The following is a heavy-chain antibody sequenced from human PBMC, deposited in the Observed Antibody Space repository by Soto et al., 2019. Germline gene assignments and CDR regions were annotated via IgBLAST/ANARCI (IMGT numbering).Heavy chain of an antibody. Sequence: EVKLVESGGGLVQPGGSLRLSCAVSGFTLSDYYIDWVRQAPGKGLEWLARSRDKANSFSTDYAASVKGRLSISRDDSESSVFLQMNSLRTEDTALYYCARTKSYGAYDVWGQGTVVIVS. CDR3: ARTKSYGAYDV. CDR2: SRDKANSFST. J-gene: IGHJ3*01. V-gene: IGHV3-72*01. D-gene: IGHD3-10*01. CDR1: GFTLSDYY.